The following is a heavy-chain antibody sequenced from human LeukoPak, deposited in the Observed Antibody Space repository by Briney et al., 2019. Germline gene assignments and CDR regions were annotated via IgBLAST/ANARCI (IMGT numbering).Heavy chain of an antibody. CDR2: IGTGGDT. CDR1: GFTFTASA. Sequence: GGSLRLSCAASGFTFTASAMNWVRQAPGKGLEWVSAIGTGGDTYYVDSVKGRFTISRDNSKNTLYLQMTSLRAEDTAIYFCAKKTPGIHPFDDWGQGTLVTVSP. V-gene: IGHV3-23*01. J-gene: IGHJ4*02. CDR3: AKKTPGIHPFDD. D-gene: IGHD6-13*01.